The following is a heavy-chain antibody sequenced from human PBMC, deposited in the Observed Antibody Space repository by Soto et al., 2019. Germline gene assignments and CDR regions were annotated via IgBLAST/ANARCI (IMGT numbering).Heavy chain of an antibody. D-gene: IGHD3-3*02. V-gene: IGHV1-3*01. Sequence: QVQLVQSGAEVKKPGASVKVSCKASGYTFTSYAMHWVRQAPGQRLEWMGWINAGNGNTKYSQKFQGRVTITRDTSASTDYMELSSLRSEDTAVYYCAAGPKLSIHFDYWGQGTLVTVSS. CDR1: GYTFTSYA. CDR2: INAGNGNT. J-gene: IGHJ4*02. CDR3: AAGPKLSIHFDY.